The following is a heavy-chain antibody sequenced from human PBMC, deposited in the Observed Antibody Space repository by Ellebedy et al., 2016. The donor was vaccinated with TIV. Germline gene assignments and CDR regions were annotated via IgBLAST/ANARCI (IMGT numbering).Heavy chain of an antibody. CDR1: GFTFSSYP. CDR2: ITGSGDST. CDR3: TKLIVATGTAY. D-gene: IGHD6-13*01. Sequence: GESLKISXAASGFTFSSYPMSWVRQAPGKGLEWVSAITGSGDSTYYEDSVKGRFTISRDNSKNTLYLQMNSLRAEDTAVYYCTKLIVATGTAYWGQGTLVTVSS. V-gene: IGHV3-23*01. J-gene: IGHJ4*02.